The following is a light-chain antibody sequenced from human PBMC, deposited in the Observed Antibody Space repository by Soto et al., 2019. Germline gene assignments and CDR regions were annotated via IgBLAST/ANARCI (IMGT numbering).Light chain of an antibody. CDR2: DAS. V-gene: IGKV1-8*01. Sequence: ASRMTQPPSSFAASAGDGVTITCRASQGISSYLAWYQQKPGKAPNLLIYDASSLQSGVPSRFSGSGSGTEFTLTISSLQPGDFATYYCQHYNTYPWTFGQGTKVDI. J-gene: IGKJ1*01. CDR3: QHYNTYPWT. CDR1: QGISSY.